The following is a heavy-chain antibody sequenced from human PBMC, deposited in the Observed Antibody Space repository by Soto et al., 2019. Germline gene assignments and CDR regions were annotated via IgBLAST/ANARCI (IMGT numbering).Heavy chain of an antibody. J-gene: IGHJ4*02. CDR2: ISPSSGGT. CDR3: GGTCYSNDYSDY. V-gene: IGHV1-2*04. CDR1: GYTFTGCY. Sequence: ASVKVSCKASGYTFTGCYIHWVRQAPGQGLEWMGWISPSSGGTNYAQKFQGCVTMTRDTSINTAHMELSRLRSDDTALCYSGGTCYSNDYSDYWGQGTLVTSP. D-gene: IGHD2-15*01.